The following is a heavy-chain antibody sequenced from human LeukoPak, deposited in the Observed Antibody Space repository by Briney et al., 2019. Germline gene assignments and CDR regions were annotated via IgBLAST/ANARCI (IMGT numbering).Heavy chain of an antibody. CDR1: GGSISSNY. Sequence: PSETLSLTCTVSGGSISSNYWSWIRQPPGKGLEWIGYIYYSGSTYYNPSLKSRVTISVDTSKNQFSLKLSSVTAADTAVYYCARVRFLYYYGSGSFDIWGQGTMVTVSS. V-gene: IGHV4-59*08. D-gene: IGHD3-10*01. CDR3: ARVRFLYYYGSGSFDI. J-gene: IGHJ3*02. CDR2: IYYSGST.